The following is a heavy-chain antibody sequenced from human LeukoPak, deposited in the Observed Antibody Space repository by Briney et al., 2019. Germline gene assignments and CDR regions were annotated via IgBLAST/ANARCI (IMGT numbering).Heavy chain of an antibody. V-gene: IGHV1-24*01. J-gene: IGHJ6*02. D-gene: IGHD1-20*01. CDR3: ATVPSPRRYNYHYGMDV. CDR1: GYTLTELS. CDR2: FDPEDGET. Sequence: ASVKVSCKVSGYTLTELSMHWVRQAPGKGLEWMGGFDPEDGETIYAQKFQGRVTMTEDTSTDTAYMELSSLRSEDTAVYYCATVPSPRRYNYHYGMDVWGQGTTVTVSS.